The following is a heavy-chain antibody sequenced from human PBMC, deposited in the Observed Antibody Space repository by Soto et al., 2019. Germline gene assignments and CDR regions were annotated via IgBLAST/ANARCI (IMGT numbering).Heavy chain of an antibody. Sequence: ADTLSLTCTVSGGSISSYYWSWIRQPPGKGLEWIGYIYYSGSTNYNPSLKSRVTISVDTSKNQFSLKLSSVTAADTAVYYCATYYYGSGSSYWGQGTLVTVSS. CDR2: IYYSGST. CDR3: ATYYYGSGSSY. V-gene: IGHV4-59*01. J-gene: IGHJ4*02. D-gene: IGHD3-10*01. CDR1: GGSISSYY.